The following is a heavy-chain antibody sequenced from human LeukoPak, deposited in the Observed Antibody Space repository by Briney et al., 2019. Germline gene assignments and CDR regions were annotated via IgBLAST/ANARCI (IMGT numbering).Heavy chain of an antibody. J-gene: IGHJ4*02. Sequence: PGGSLRLSCAASGFTFDDYAMHWVRQAPGKGLEWVSGISWNSGSIGYADSVKGRFTISRDNAKNSLYLQMNSLRAEDTAVYYCARDPPTTVTVFDYWGQGTLVTVSS. V-gene: IGHV3-9*01. CDR2: ISWNSGSI. D-gene: IGHD4-17*01. CDR3: ARDPPTTVTVFDY. CDR1: GFTFDDYA.